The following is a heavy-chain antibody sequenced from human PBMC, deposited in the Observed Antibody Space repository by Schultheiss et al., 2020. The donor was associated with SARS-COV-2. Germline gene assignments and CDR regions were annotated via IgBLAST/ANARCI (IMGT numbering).Heavy chain of an antibody. J-gene: IGHJ4*02. CDR3: ARVGPIAVAAVDY. CDR1: GYVFMNFG. Sequence: ASVKVSCMASGYVFMNFGITWVRLAPGQGLEWMGWISPHNGNTKYAQELQGRVTMTRDTSISTAYMELSRLRSDDTAVYYCARVGPIAVAAVDYWGQGTLVTVSS. V-gene: IGHV1-18*01. CDR2: ISPHNGNT. D-gene: IGHD6-19*01.